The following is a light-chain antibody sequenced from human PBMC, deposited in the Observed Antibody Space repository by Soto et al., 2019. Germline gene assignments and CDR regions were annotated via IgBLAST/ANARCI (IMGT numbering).Light chain of an antibody. Sequence: QSALTQPASVSGSPGQSITISCTGTSSDVGGYNYVSWYQQHPGKAPRLMIYDVSSRPSGVSYRFSGSKSGNTASLTISGLQAEDEADYYCSSYTSSNTRYVFVTGTKVTVL. CDR1: SSDVGGYNY. CDR3: SSYTSSNTRYV. CDR2: DVS. J-gene: IGLJ1*01. V-gene: IGLV2-14*01.